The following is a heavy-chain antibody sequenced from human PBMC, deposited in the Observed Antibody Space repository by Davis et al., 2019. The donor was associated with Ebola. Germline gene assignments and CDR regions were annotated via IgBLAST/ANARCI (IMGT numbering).Heavy chain of an antibody. CDR2: IYHSGST. Sequence: MPSETLSLTCAVSGGSISSSNWWSWVRQPPGKGLEWIGEIYHSGSTNYNPSLKSRVTISVDKSKNQFSLKLSSVTAADTAVYYCARERGKFSSYYYGMDVWGQGTTVTVSS. CDR1: GGSISSSNW. J-gene: IGHJ6*02. V-gene: IGHV4-4*02. D-gene: IGHD3-16*01. CDR3: ARERGKFSSYYYGMDV.